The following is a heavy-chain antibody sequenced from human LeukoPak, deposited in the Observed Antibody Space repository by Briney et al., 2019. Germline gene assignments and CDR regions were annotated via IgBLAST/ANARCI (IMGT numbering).Heavy chain of an antibody. CDR2: ISSSGSTI. Sequence: PGGSLRLSCAASGFTFSSYEMNWVRQAPGKGLEWVSYISSSGSTIYYADSVKGRFTISRDNAKNSLYLQMNSLRAEDTAVYYFAIDIVVVPAATDDYWGQGTLVTVSS. CDR3: AIDIVVVPAATDDY. D-gene: IGHD2-2*01. V-gene: IGHV3-48*03. J-gene: IGHJ4*02. CDR1: GFTFSSYE.